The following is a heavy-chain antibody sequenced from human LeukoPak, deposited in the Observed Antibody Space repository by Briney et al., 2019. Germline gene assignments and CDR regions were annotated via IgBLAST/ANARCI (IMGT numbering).Heavy chain of an antibody. J-gene: IGHJ3*02. CDR1: DASFNTQY. Sequence: NASETLSLTCTVSDASFNTQYWTWIRQPPGKGLEWIGYISYGGSTNYNPSLKSRVTISVDTSKNQFFLRLTSLTAADTAVYYCATDPTTVTKGFDIWGQGTMVTVSS. CDR3: ATDPTTVTKGFDI. CDR2: ISYGGST. V-gene: IGHV4-59*11. D-gene: IGHD4-17*01.